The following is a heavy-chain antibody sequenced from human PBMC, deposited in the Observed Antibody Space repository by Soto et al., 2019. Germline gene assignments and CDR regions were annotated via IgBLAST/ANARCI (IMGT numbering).Heavy chain of an antibody. CDR3: VSGDAWGALLAY. CDR2: IYFTGNT. V-gene: IGHV4-31*02. J-gene: IGHJ4*02. CDR1: VDSGNSGGYY. Sequence: TLAVTCTVCVDSGNSGGYYWNWFLLLPGRGLEWIGYIYFTGNTYYNPSLESRVTISLDTPQNQFSLELNSVSAADTAVYYCVSGDAWGALLAYWGQGALVTVSS. D-gene: IGHD2-21*02.